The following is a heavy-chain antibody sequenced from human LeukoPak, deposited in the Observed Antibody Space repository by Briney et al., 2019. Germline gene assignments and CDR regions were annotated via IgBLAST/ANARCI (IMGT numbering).Heavy chain of an antibody. J-gene: IGHJ4*02. CDR3: STGTDFDF. V-gene: IGHV3-15*01. Sequence: GRSLRLSCAASGFTFNNAWMSWVRQAPGKGLEWVGRIKSKTDGATTDYAAPVKGRFTISRDDSKNILYLQMTSLKTEDTAVYYCSTGTDFDFWGQGTLVTISS. D-gene: IGHD1-14*01. CDR2: IKSKTDGATT. CDR1: GFTFNNAW.